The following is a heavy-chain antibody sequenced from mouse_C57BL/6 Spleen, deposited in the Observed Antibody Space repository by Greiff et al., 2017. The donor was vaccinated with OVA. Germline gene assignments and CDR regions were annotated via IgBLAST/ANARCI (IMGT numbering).Heavy chain of an antibody. Sequence: EVNVVESGGGLVKPGGSLKLSCAASGFTFSSYTMSWVRQTPEKRLEWVATISGGGGNTYYPDSVKGRFTISRDNAKNTLYLQMSSLRSEDTALYYCARHFVWAWFAYWGQGTLVTVSA. CDR2: ISGGGGNT. D-gene: IGHD4-1*01. V-gene: IGHV5-9*01. CDR3: ARHFVWAWFAY. CDR1: GFTFSSYT. J-gene: IGHJ3*01.